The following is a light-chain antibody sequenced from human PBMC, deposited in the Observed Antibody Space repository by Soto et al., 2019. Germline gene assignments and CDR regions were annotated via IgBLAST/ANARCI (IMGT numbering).Light chain of an antibody. CDR2: EVS. CDR1: SRDVGGYNF. J-gene: IGLJ2*01. Sequence: QSALTQPASVYGSPGQSIAISCTGTSRDVGGYNFVSWYQQHPGKAPKLMIYEVSNRPSGVSNRFSGSKSGNTASLTISGLQAEDEADYYCNSYTSTSNIVAFGGVTKLTVL. CDR3: NSYTSTSNIVA. V-gene: IGLV2-14*01.